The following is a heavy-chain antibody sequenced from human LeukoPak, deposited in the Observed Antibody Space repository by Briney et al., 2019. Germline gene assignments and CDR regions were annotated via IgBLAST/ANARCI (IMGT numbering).Heavy chain of an antibody. CDR1: GGSISSYY. CDR2: IYYSGST. Sequence: SETLSLTCTVSGGSISSYYWSWIRQPPGKGLEWIGYIYYSGSTNYNPSLKSRVTISVDTSKNQFSLKLSSVTAADAAVYYCARHPGRGSSWLDYWGQGTLVTVSS. V-gene: IGHV4-59*08. CDR3: ARHPGRGSSWLDY. D-gene: IGHD6-13*01. J-gene: IGHJ4*02.